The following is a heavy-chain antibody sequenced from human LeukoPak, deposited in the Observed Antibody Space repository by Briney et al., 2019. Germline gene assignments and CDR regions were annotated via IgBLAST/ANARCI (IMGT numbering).Heavy chain of an antibody. CDR1: GFTFSSYA. D-gene: IGHD1-26*01. J-gene: IGHJ5*02. V-gene: IGHV3-23*01. CDR2: ISGSGGST. CDR3: ARSIVGATPFDP. Sequence: GGSLRLSCAASGFTFSSYAMSWVRQAPGKGLEWVSAISGSGGSTYYADSEKGRFTISRDNSKNTLYLQMNSLRAEDTAVYYCARSIVGATPFDPWGQGTLVTVSS.